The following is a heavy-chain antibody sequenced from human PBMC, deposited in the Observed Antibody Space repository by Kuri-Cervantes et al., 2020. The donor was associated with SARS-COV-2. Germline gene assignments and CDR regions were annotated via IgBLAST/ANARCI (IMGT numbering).Heavy chain of an antibody. V-gene: IGHV3-23*01. D-gene: IGHD5-18*01. Sequence: ETLSLTCAASGFTFSSYAMSWVRQAPGKGLEWVSAISGSGGSTYYADSVKGRFTISRDNSKNTLYLQMNSLRAEDTAVYYCAKDLRRGYSYGYGDYWGQGTLVTVFS. CDR3: AKDLRRGYSYGYGDY. J-gene: IGHJ4*02. CDR2: ISGSGGST. CDR1: GFTFSSYA.